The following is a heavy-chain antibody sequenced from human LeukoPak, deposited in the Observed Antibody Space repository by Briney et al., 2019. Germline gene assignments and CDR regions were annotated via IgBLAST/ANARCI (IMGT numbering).Heavy chain of an antibody. V-gene: IGHV3-11*01. Sequence: PGGSLRLSCAASGFTFSDYYMSWIRQAPGKGLEWVSYISSSGSTIYYADSVKGRFTISRDNAKNSLYLQMNSLRAEDTAVYYCARELLNREPDTAMVVGFDYWGQGTLVTVSS. J-gene: IGHJ4*02. CDR3: ARELLNREPDTAMVVGFDY. CDR2: ISSSGSTI. D-gene: IGHD5-18*01. CDR1: GFTFSDYY.